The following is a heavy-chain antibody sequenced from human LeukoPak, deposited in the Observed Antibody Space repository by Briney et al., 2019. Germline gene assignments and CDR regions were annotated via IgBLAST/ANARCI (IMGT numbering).Heavy chain of an antibody. Sequence: PGGSLRLSCAASGFTFSSYGMHWVRQAPGKGLEWVAVISYDGSNKYYADSVKGRFTISRDNSKNTLYLQMNSLRAEDTAVYYCAKDSNSLGLDYWGQGTLVTVSS. CDR3: AKDSNSLGLDY. CDR1: GFTFSSYG. J-gene: IGHJ4*02. V-gene: IGHV3-30*18. CDR2: ISYDGSNK. D-gene: IGHD2-2*01.